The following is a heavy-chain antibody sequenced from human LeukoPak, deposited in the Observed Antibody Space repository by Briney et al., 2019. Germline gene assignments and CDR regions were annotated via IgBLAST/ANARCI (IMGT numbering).Heavy chain of an antibody. CDR3: ARGRQLGGYYYPIDI. V-gene: IGHV3-20*04. D-gene: IGHD3-22*01. J-gene: IGHJ4*02. CDR2: INWNGGST. Sequence: GGSLRLSCAASGFTFDDYGMSWVRQAPGKGLEWVSGINWNGGSTGYADSVKGRFTISRDNSKDTVYLQMSSLRAEDTAVYFCARGRQLGGYYYPIDIWGQGTLVTVSS. CDR1: GFTFDDYG.